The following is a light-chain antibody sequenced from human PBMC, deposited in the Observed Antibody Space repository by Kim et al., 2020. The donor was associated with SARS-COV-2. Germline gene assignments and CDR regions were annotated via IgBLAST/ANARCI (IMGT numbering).Light chain of an antibody. CDR2: QDS. V-gene: IGLV3-1*01. Sequence: PVQTASITCSGDKLGDKYACWYQQRPGQSPVLVIYQDSKRPSGIPERFSGSNSGNTATLTISGTQAMDEADYYCQAWDSSTAWVFGGGTQLTVL. CDR1: KLGDKY. J-gene: IGLJ3*02. CDR3: QAWDSSTAWV.